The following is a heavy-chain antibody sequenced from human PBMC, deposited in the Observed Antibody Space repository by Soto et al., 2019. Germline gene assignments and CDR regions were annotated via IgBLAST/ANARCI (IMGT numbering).Heavy chain of an antibody. CDR3: ARSAPYDY. J-gene: IGHJ4*02. CDR2: INPNGGST. Sequence: QVQLMQSGPGVKKPGASVRVSCKASGYTFTNYYVHWVRQAPGQGLEWMGFINPNGGSTTYAQKFQGRFTVTTDTSTRTVYMQLSSLRSEDTAVFYCARSAPYDYWGQGTLVTVSS. V-gene: IGHV1-46*01. CDR1: GYTFTNYY.